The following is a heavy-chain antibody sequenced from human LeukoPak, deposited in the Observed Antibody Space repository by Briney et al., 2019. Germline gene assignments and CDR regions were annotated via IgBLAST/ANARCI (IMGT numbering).Heavy chain of an antibody. CDR1: GFTFSNAW. Sequence: PGGSLRLSCAASGFTFSNAWMSWVRQAPGKGLEWVGRIKSKTDGGTTDYAAPVKGRFTISRDDSKNTLYLQMNSLKTEDTAVYYCTTDLPYYYDSSGYYSAGFDYWGQGTLVTVSS. CDR3: TTDLPYYYDSSGYYSAGFDY. V-gene: IGHV3-15*01. J-gene: IGHJ4*02. D-gene: IGHD3-22*01. CDR2: IKSKTDGGTT.